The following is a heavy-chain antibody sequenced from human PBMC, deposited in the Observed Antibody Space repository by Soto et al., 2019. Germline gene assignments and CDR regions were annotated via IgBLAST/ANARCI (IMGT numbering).Heavy chain of an antibody. CDR1: GFTFSNYA. V-gene: IGHV3-23*01. CDR2: ISGNGGST. Sequence: EVQLLDSGGGLVQPGGSLRLSCAASGFTFSNYAMSWVRQAPGKGLEWVSTISGNGGSTYYADSVKGRFTISRGNSKNMLFLQINSLRDDDSAVYYCAKRPASIITFDYWGQGTPVTVSS. CDR3: AKRPASIITFDY. D-gene: IGHD2-2*01. J-gene: IGHJ4*02.